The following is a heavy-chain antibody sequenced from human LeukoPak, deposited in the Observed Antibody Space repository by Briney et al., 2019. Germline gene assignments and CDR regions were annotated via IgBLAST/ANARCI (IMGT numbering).Heavy chain of an antibody. V-gene: IGHV1-69*05. CDR3: ARRLGLGYGDYESAFDI. J-gene: IGHJ3*02. CDR1: GGTFSSYA. D-gene: IGHD4-17*01. CDR2: IIPIFGTA. Sequence: SVKASCKASGGTFSSYAISWVRQAPGQGLEWMGRIIPIFGTANYAQKFQGRVTITTDESTSTAYMELSSLRSEDTAVYYCARRLGLGYGDYESAFDIWGQGTMVTVSS.